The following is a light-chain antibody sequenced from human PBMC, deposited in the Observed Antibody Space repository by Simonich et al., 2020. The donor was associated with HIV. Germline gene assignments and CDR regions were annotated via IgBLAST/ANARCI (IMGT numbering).Light chain of an antibody. Sequence: EIVLTQSPATLSLSPGERATLSCRASQSVSSYLAWYQQKPGQATRLLIYDASNRATGIPAMFSGSGSGTDFTLTISSLQAEDVAVYYCQQYYSTPSITFGQGTRLEIK. CDR1: QSVSSY. J-gene: IGKJ5*01. V-gene: IGKV3-11*01. CDR3: QQYYSTPSIT. CDR2: DAS.